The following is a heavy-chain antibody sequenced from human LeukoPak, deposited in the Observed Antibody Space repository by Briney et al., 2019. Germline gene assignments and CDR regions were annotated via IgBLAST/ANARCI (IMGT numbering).Heavy chain of an antibody. CDR3: ARVGFGDYLLDS. V-gene: IGHV4-31*03. CDR2: IYYSGST. D-gene: IGHD4-17*01. J-gene: IGHJ4*02. Sequence: SETLSLTCTVSGGSINSGGYYWSWSRQHPGKGLEWIGYIYYSGSTYYNPSLKSRVTISVDTSKNQFSLKLNSVTAADTAVYYCARVGFGDYLLDSWGQGTLVTVSS. CDR1: GGSINSGGYY.